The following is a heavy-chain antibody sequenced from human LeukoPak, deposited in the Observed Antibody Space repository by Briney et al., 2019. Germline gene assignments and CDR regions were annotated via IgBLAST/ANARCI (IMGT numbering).Heavy chain of an antibody. CDR1: GFTFSSYE. Sequence: GGSLRLSCAASGFTFSSYEMNWVRQAPGKGLEWVSYIGSGGNTIYYADSVKGRFTISRDNSKNTLYLQMNSLRAEDTAVYYCAKSTQLRGGIATDFDSWGQGTLVTVSS. CDR3: AKSTQLRGGIATDFDS. CDR2: IGSGGNTI. J-gene: IGHJ4*02. D-gene: IGHD3-16*02. V-gene: IGHV3-48*03.